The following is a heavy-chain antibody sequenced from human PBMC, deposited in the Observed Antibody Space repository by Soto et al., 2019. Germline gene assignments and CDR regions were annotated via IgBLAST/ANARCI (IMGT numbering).Heavy chain of an antibody. CDR1: SGSISSGGYS. Sequence: SETLSLTCVVSSGSISSGGYSWIWIRQPPGKGLEWIGSIYYTGNTYYNPSLKSRVTISVDTSKNQFSLKLGSVTAADTAVYFCERHSIWLLLSDYWGQGSLVTVSS. V-gene: IGHV4-30-2*03. CDR3: ERHSIWLLLSDY. D-gene: IGHD3-22*01. CDR2: IYYTGNT. J-gene: IGHJ4*02.